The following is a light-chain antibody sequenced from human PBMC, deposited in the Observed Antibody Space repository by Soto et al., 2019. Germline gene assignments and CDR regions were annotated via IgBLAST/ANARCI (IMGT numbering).Light chain of an antibody. V-gene: IGKV3-15*01. CDR2: GAS. CDR1: QSVSSN. CDR3: QQYNNWPWP. Sequence: EIVMTQSPATLSVSPGERATLSCSASQSVSSNLAWYQQKPGQAPRLLIYGASTRAPGIPARFSGSGSGTEFTLTISSLQSEDFAVYYCQQYNNWPWPFGQGTKVEIK. J-gene: IGKJ1*01.